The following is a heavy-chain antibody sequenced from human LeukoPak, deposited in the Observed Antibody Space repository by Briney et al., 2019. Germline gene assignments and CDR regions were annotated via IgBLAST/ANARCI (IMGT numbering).Heavy chain of an antibody. J-gene: IGHJ4*02. Sequence: GRSLRLSCAASGFTFSSYAMSWVRQAPGKGLEWVSAISGSGGSTYYADSVKGRFTISRDNSKNTLYLQMNSLRAEDTAVYYCARRAYYYDSSGYYFDYWGRGTLVTVSS. CDR1: GFTFSSYA. D-gene: IGHD3-22*01. V-gene: IGHV3-23*01. CDR2: ISGSGGST. CDR3: ARRAYYYDSSGYYFDY.